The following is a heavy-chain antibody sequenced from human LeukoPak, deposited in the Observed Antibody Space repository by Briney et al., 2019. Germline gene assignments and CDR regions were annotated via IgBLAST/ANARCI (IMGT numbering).Heavy chain of an antibody. J-gene: IGHJ4*02. D-gene: IGHD6-13*01. V-gene: IGHV1-46*01. CDR3: ARDGGAGTGKFYY. CDR1: GYTFTNYY. Sequence: GASVKLSCKASGYTFTNYYIHWVRQAPGQGLEWMGMINPGGGGTAYAQKFQGRVTMTTDTSTSTAYMELRSLRSDDTAVYYCARDGGAGTGKFYYWGQGTLVTVSS. CDR2: INPGGGGT.